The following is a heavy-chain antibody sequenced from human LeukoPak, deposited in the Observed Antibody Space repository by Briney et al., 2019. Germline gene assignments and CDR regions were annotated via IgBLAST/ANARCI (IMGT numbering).Heavy chain of an antibody. V-gene: IGHV3-21*01. J-gene: IGHJ6*03. Sequence: GGSLRLSCAASGFTFSSYAMSWVRQAPGKGLEWVSSISSSSSYIYYADSVKGRFTISRDNAKNSLYLQMNSLRAEDTAVYYCARAPEGIAAAGTSSMRYYYYMDVWGKGTTVTVSS. D-gene: IGHD6-13*01. CDR3: ARAPEGIAAAGTSSMRYYYYMDV. CDR2: ISSSSSYI. CDR1: GFTFSSYA.